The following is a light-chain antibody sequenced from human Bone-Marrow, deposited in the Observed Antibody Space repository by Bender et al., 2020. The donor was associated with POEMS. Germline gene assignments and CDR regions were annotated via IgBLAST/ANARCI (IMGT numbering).Light chain of an antibody. Sequence: QSVLTQPPSVSAAPGQKVTISCSGSSFNIGNNYVSWYQQFPGAAPKLLIDHDNERPSGIPDRFSGSKSGTSATLGITGLQTGDEADYYCGTWDSSLGVGVFGTGTKVTVL. J-gene: IGLJ1*01. CDR2: HDN. CDR3: GTWDSSLGVGV. CDR1: SFNIGNNY. V-gene: IGLV1-51*01.